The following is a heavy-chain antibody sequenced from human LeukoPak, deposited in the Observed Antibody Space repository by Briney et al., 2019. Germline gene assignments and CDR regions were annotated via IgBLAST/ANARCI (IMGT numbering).Heavy chain of an antibody. J-gene: IGHJ3*02. CDR2: IIPIFGTA. CDR3: ATGLSGSPLSDAFDI. D-gene: IGHD1-26*01. Sequence: ASVKVSCKASGGTFSSYAISWVRQAPGQGLEWMGGIIPIFGTANYTQKFQGRVTMTEDTSTDTAYMELSSLRSEDTAVYYCATGLSGSPLSDAFDIWGQGTMVTVSS. CDR1: GGTFSSYA. V-gene: IGHV1-69*06.